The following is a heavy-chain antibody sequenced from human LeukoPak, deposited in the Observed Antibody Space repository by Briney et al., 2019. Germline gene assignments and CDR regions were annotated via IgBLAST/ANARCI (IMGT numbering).Heavy chain of an antibody. V-gene: IGHV3-9*01. Sequence: PGRSLRLSCAASGFSFDEYAMHWVRQAPGKGLEWVSGITWNSGSTGYADSVKGRFTISRDNAKNSLFVQMNSLRAEDTALYYCAKDACSGTSCSFDYWGQGTLVTVSS. J-gene: IGHJ4*02. CDR2: ITWNSGST. CDR1: GFSFDEYA. D-gene: IGHD2-2*01. CDR3: AKDACSGTSCSFDY.